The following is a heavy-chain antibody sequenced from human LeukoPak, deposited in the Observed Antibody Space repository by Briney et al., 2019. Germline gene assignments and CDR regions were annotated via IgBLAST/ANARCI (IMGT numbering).Heavy chain of an antibody. CDR2: INQDGSEK. J-gene: IGHJ4*02. CDR1: GFTFSSFW. CDR3: ARDGGVSGYDLLDY. V-gene: IGHV3-7*01. D-gene: IGHD5-12*01. Sequence: GGSLRLSCAASGFTFSSFWMTWVRQAPGKGLEWVANINQDGSEKYYVDSVKGRFTISRDNAKNSVYLQMNSLRAEDTAVYYCARDGGVSGYDLLDYWGQGTLVTVS.